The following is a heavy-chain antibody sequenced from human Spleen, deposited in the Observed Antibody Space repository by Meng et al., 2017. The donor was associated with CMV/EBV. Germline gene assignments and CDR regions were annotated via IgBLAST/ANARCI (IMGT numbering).Heavy chain of an antibody. Sequence: GVLKISCAASGVTFSDYYMNWVRQAPGKGLEWVSSIGGSTTIYHADSVKGRFTISRDNAKNSLYLQMNTLRAEDTAVYYCARNFIAAATNWFDPWGQGTLVTVSS. V-gene: IGHV3-69-1*02. CDR2: IGGSTTI. CDR3: ARNFIAAATNWFDP. J-gene: IGHJ5*02. CDR1: GVTFSDYY. D-gene: IGHD6-13*01.